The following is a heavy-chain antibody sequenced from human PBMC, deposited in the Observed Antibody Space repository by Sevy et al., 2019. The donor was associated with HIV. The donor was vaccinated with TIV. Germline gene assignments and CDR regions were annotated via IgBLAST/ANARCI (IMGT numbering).Heavy chain of an antibody. CDR1: GFTFSRYS. D-gene: IGHD4-17*01. J-gene: IGHJ6*02. Sequence: GGSLRLSCAASGFTFSRYSMNWVRQAPGKGLEWVSSISSSSSYIYYEDSVKGRFDIARDKAKNSLYLQMNSLRAEDTAVYYCARDRGPTVTRNYYYGMDVWGQGTTVTVSS. CDR3: ARDRGPTVTRNYYYGMDV. CDR2: ISSSSSYI. V-gene: IGHV3-21*01.